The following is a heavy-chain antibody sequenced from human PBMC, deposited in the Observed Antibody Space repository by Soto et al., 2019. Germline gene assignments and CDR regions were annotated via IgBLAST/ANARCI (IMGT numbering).Heavy chain of an antibody. V-gene: IGHV3-21*01. CDR2: ISSSSSYI. D-gene: IGHD5-12*01. CDR3: ARDHQIPIVATIIGGPDFDY. CDR1: GFTFSSYS. Sequence: GGSLRLSCAASGFTFSSYSMNWVRQAPGKGLEWVSSISSSSSYIYYADSVKGRFTISRDNAKNSLYLQMNSLRAEDTAVYYCARDHQIPIVATIIGGPDFDYWGQGTLVTVSS. J-gene: IGHJ4*02.